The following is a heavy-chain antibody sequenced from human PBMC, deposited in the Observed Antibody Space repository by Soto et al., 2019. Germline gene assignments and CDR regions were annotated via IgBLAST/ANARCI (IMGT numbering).Heavy chain of an antibody. CDR3: ASGHDAYKVRY. V-gene: IGHV4-31*03. Sequence: QVQLQESGPGLVKSSQTLSLTCTVSGGSISSGGTGSYWTWIRQLPGKGLEWIGYIYYTGNTYYNPSLKSRPSISIDPSENQFSLNLTSVPAADTAVYFCASGHDAYKVRYWGQGTLVTVSS. CDR2: IYYTGNT. J-gene: IGHJ4*02. CDR1: GGSISSGGTGSY. D-gene: IGHD1-1*01.